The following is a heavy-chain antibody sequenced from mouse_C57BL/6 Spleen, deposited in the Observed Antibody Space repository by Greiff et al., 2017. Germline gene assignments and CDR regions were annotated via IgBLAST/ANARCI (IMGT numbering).Heavy chain of an antibody. V-gene: IGHV14-1*01. CDR1: GFNIKDYY. Sequence: EVQLQQSGAELVRPGASVKLSCTASGFNIKDYYMHWVKQRPEQGLEWIGRIDPEDGDTEYAPKFQGKATMTADTSSNTAYLQLSSLTSEDTAVYYCTSFYYYGSSSSDDWGQGTTLTVSS. J-gene: IGHJ2*01. D-gene: IGHD1-1*01. CDR3: TSFYYYGSSSSDD. CDR2: IDPEDGDT.